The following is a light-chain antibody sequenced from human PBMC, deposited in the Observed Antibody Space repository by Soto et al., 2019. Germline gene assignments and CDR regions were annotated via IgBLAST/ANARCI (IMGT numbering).Light chain of an antibody. J-gene: IGKJ4*01. CDR2: GAS. V-gene: IGKV3-15*01. CDR3: QQYNNWPPLT. CDR1: QSVSGN. Sequence: EIVMTQSPATLSVCPGERAILSCRASQSVSGNLAWYQQKPGQAPRLLIYGASTRATGIPARFSGSGSGTEFTLTISSLQSEDFAVYYCQQYNNWPPLTFGGGTKVEIK.